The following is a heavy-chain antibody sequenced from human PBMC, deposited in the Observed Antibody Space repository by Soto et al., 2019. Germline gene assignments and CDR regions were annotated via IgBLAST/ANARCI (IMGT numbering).Heavy chain of an antibody. CDR3: AKPLRWGYSLWYFDL. D-gene: IGHD4-17*01. J-gene: IGHJ2*01. Sequence: PGGSMRLSCAASGFTFSSYAMSWVRQAPGKGLEWVSAISGSGGSTYYADSVKGRFTISRANSKNTLYMQMNSLRYEDTAVYYCAKPLRWGYSLWYFDLWGRGTLVTVSS. CDR1: GFTFSSYA. CDR2: ISGSGGST. V-gene: IGHV3-23*01.